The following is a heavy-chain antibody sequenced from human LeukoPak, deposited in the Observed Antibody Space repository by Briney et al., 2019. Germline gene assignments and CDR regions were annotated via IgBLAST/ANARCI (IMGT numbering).Heavy chain of an antibody. D-gene: IGHD4-17*01. V-gene: IGHV3-21*01. CDR3: ARDEPTVTTGPPVGS. J-gene: IGHJ4*02. Sequence: GGSLRLSCAASGFTFSSYSMNWVRQAPGKGLEWVSSISSSSSYIYYADSVKGRFTISRDNAKNSLYLQMNSLRVEDTAVYYCARDEPTVTTGPPVGSWGQGTLVTVSS. CDR2: ISSSSSYI. CDR1: GFTFSSYS.